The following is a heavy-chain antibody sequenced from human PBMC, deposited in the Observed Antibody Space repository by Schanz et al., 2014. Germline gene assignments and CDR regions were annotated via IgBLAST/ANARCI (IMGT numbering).Heavy chain of an antibody. Sequence: EAQLLESGGGLVQPGGSLRLSCAASGFNFKAYAMSWVRQAPGKGLEWVSTIYSSGSTYYADSVRGRFTISRDNSMNTLYLQMNSLRAEDPAVYYCAKDQGSYGSGSYSYFDYWGQGTLATVSS. V-gene: IGHV3-23*05. CDR1: GFNFKAYA. CDR3: AKDQGSYGSGSYSYFDY. J-gene: IGHJ4*02. CDR2: IYSSGST. D-gene: IGHD3-10*01.